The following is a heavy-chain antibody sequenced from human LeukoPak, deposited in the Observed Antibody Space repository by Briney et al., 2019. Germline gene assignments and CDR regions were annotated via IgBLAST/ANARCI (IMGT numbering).Heavy chain of an antibody. V-gene: IGHV4-59*01. CDR3: ARDLNHGSGSYNY. Sequence: KTSETLSLTCTVSGGSISSYYWSWIRQPPGKGLEWIGYIYYSGSTNYNPSLKSRVTISVDTSNNQFSLKLSSVTAADTAVYYCARDLNHGSGSYNYWGQGTLVTVSS. J-gene: IGHJ4*02. CDR2: IYYSGST. CDR1: GGSISSYY. D-gene: IGHD3-10*01.